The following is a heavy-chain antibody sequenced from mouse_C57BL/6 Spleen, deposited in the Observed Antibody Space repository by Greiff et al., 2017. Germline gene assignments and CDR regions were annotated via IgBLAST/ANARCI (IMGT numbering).Heavy chain of an antibody. V-gene: IGHV7-3*01. CDR3: ARYYGSSYAWFAY. CDR1: GFTFTDYY. J-gene: IGHJ3*01. Sequence: EVQRVESGGGLVQPGGSLSLSCAASGFTFTDYYMSWVRQPPGKALEWLGFIRNKANGYTTEYSASVKGRFTISRDNSQSILYLQMNALRAEDSATYYCARYYGSSYAWFAYWGQGTLVTVSA. D-gene: IGHD1-1*01. CDR2: IRNKANGYTT.